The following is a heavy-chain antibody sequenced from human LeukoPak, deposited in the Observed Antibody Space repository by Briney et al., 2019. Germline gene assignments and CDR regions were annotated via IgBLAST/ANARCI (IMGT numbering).Heavy chain of an antibody. Sequence: ASVKVSCKASGYTFTSYDINWVRQATGQGLEWMGWMNPNSGNTGYAQKFQGRVTTARNTSISTAYMELSSLRSEDTAVYYCARINSGSYSLLGHDYWGQGTLVTVSS. J-gene: IGHJ4*02. V-gene: IGHV1-8*01. CDR1: GYTFTSYD. CDR2: MNPNSGNT. D-gene: IGHD3-10*01. CDR3: ARINSGSYSLLGHDY.